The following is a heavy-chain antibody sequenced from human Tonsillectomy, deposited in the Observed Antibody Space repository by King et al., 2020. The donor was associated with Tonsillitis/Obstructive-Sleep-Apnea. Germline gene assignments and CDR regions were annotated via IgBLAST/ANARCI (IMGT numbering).Heavy chain of an antibody. D-gene: IGHD3-22*01. J-gene: IGHJ4*02. CDR3: VKDRSQHSSVVYYFDY. Sequence: EVQLVESGGGLVQPGGSLRLSCSASGFTFSSYAMHWVRQAPGKGLEYVSAISSNGGSTYYADSVKGRFTISRDNSKNTLYLQMSSLRAEDTAVYYCVKDRSQHSSVVYYFDYWGQGTLVTVSS. V-gene: IGHV3-64D*06. CDR1: GFTFSSYA. CDR2: ISSNGGST.